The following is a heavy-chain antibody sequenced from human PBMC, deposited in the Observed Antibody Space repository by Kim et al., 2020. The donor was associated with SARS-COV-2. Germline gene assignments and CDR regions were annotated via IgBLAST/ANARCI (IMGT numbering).Heavy chain of an antibody. Sequence: SETLSLTCTVSGGSISSYYWSWIRQPPGKGLEWIGYIYYSGSTNYNPSLKSRVTIPVDTSKNQFSLKLSSVTAVDTAVYYCARGLGQWLRIYYYYYGMDVWGQGTTVTVSS. CDR1: GGSISSYY. D-gene: IGHD5-12*01. J-gene: IGHJ6*02. CDR3: ARGLGQWLRIYYYYYGMDV. V-gene: IGHV4-59*01. CDR2: IYYSGST.